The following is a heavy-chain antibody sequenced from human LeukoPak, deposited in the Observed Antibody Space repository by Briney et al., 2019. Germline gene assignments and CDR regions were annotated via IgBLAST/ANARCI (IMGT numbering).Heavy chain of an antibody. CDR3: TTAPYSSSWYGKKKFDY. D-gene: IGHD6-13*01. CDR2: IKSKTDGGTT. V-gene: IGHV3-15*01. Sequence: PGGSLRLSCAASGFTFSSYSMNWVRQAPGKGLEWVGRIKSKTDGGTTDYAAPVKGRFTISRDDSKNTLYLQMNSLKTEDTAVYYCTTAPYSSSWYGKKKFDYWGQGTLVTVSS. CDR1: GFTFSSYS. J-gene: IGHJ4*02.